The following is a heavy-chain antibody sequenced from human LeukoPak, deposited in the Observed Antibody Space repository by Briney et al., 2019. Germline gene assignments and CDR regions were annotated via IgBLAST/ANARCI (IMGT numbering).Heavy chain of an antibody. CDR3: ARDHPGDYFVDY. D-gene: IGHD4-17*01. CDR2: INPNSGGT. V-gene: IGHV1-2*06. Sequence: ASVKVSCKASGYTFTGYYMHWVRQAPGQGLEWMGRINPNSGGTNYAQKFQGRVTMTRDTSISRAYMELSRLRSDDTAVYYCARDHPGDYFVDYWGQGTLVTVSS. CDR1: GYTFTGYY. J-gene: IGHJ4*02.